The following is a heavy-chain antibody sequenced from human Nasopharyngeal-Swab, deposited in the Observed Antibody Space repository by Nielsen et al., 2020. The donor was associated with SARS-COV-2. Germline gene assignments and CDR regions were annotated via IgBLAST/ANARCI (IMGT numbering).Heavy chain of an antibody. CDR3: AGEVVGALVDS. D-gene: IGHD1-26*01. CDR2: FSYTGIT. CDR1: GGSISSGSIRSYY. V-gene: IGHV4-61*01. J-gene: IGHJ4*02. Sequence: SETLSLTCTVSGGSISSGSIRSYYWSWIRQPPGKGPEWIGYFSYTGITNYKPSLKSRVTISVDMSKNQFSLKLSSVAAADTAVYYCAGEVVGALVDSWGQGTLVTVSS.